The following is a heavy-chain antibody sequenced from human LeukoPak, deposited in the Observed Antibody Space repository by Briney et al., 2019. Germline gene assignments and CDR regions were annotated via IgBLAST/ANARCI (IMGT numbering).Heavy chain of an antibody. D-gene: IGHD6-13*01. V-gene: IGHV3-53*01. Sequence: GGSLRLSCAASGFTVSNNYMSWVRQAPGTGLEWVSVIYSGGSTYYADSVKGRFTISRDNSKNALYLQMNSLRAEDTAVYYCARAAAGPVWGQGTLVTVSS. CDR3: ARAAAGPV. CDR1: GFTVSNNY. CDR2: IYSGGST. J-gene: IGHJ4*02.